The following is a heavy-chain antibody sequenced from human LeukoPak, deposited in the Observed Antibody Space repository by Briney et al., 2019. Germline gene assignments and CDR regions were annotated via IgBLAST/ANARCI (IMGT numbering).Heavy chain of an antibody. J-gene: IGHJ4*02. D-gene: IGHD1-26*01. CDR1: GFTFSSYG. Sequence: PGGSLRLSCAASGFTFSSYGMHWVRQAPGKVLEWVAFIRYDGSNKYYADSVKGRFTISRDNSKKTLYLQMKSLRAEDTAVYYCAKGFGSYYSSGVYMAYWGQGTLVTVSS. CDR3: AKGFGSYYSSGVYMAY. V-gene: IGHV3-30*02. CDR2: IRYDGSNK.